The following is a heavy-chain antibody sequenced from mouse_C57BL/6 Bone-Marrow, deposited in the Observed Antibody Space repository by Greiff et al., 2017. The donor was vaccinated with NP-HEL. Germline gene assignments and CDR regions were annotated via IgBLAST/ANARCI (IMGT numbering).Heavy chain of an antibody. CDR3: TTSSYYYGSSYDAMDY. D-gene: IGHD1-1*01. CDR1: GFNIKDDY. CDR2: IDPENGDT. V-gene: IGHV14-4*01. Sequence: VQLQQSGAELVRPGASVKLSCTASGFNIKDDYMHWVKQRPEQGLEWIGWIDPENGDTEYASQFQGKATITADTSSNTAYLQLSSLTSEDTAVYYCTTSSYYYGSSYDAMDYWGQGTSVTVSS. J-gene: IGHJ4*01.